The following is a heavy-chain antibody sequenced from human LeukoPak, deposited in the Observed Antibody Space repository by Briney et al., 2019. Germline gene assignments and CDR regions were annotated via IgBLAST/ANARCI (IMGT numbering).Heavy chain of an antibody. CDR3: ARDLGYGSNWFDP. J-gene: IGHJ5*02. CDR2: IWSDGGNK. Sequence: GRSLRLSCAASGFTFSSYGMHWVRQAPGKGLEWVAVIWSDGGNKYYADSVKGRFTISRDNSKNTLYVQMNSLRAEDTAVYYCARDLGYGSNWFDPWGQGTQVTVSS. CDR1: GFTFSSYG. D-gene: IGHD5-12*01. V-gene: IGHV3-33*01.